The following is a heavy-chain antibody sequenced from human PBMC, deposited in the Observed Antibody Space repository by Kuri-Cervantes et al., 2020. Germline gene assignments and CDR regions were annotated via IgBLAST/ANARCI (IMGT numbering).Heavy chain of an antibody. CDR2: INHSGST. CDR3: ARGQGKRSSSGWASMGY. CDR1: GDSVTSDTYY. V-gene: IGHV4-39*07. Sequence: SETLSLTCTVSGDSVTSDTYYWAWIRQPPGKGLEWIGEINHSGSTNYNPSLKSRVTISVDTSKNQFSLKLSSVTAADTAVYYCARGQGKRSSSGWASMGYWGQGTLVTVSS. D-gene: IGHD6-19*01. J-gene: IGHJ4*02.